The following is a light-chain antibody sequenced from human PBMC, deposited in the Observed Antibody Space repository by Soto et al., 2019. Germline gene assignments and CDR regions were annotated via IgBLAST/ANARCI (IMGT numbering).Light chain of an antibody. J-gene: IGKJ1*01. Sequence: EIVLTQSPATPSLSPGERATLSCRASQSVSSYLAWYQQKPGQAPRLLIYDASNRATGIPARFSGSGSGTDFTLTISSLEPEDFAVYYCQQRSNWWTFGQGTRWISN. CDR3: QQRSNWWT. CDR2: DAS. V-gene: IGKV3-11*01. CDR1: QSVSSY.